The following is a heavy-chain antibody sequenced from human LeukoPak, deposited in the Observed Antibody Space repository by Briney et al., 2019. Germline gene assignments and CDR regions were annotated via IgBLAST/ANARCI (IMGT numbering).Heavy chain of an antibody. CDR3: AKDLGITIFGVVISSLDY. V-gene: IGHV3-30-3*01. CDR2: ISYDGSNK. D-gene: IGHD3-3*01. J-gene: IGHJ4*02. Sequence: GGSLRLSCAASGFTFSSYAMHWVRQAPGKGLEWVAVISYDGSNKYYADSVKGRFTISRDNSKNTLYLQMNSLRAEDTAVYYCAKDLGITIFGVVISSLDYWGQGTLVTVSS. CDR1: GFTFSSYA.